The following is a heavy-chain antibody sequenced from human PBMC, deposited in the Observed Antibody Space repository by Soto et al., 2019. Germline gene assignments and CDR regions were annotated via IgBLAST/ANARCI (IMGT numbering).Heavy chain of an antibody. V-gene: IGHV1-69*01. CDR3: ARGQFHHLSNCYYALDV. J-gene: IGHJ6*02. CDR1: GGTFSSYA. D-gene: IGHD3-3*02. CDR2: FIPMFNRP. Sequence: QVQLVQSGAEVKKPGSSVKVSCKASGGTFSSYAISWVLQAPGQGLEWMGGFIPMFNRPHSARKLQGRFTITADESTCTDYMDLSRLRSADSDVYYCARGQFHHLSNCYYALDVWGQGTTVTVSS.